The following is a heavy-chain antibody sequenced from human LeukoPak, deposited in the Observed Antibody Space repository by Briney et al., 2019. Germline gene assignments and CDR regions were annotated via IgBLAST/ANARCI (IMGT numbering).Heavy chain of an antibody. D-gene: IGHD1-26*01. V-gene: IGHV4-4*09. Sequence: SETLSLTCTVSGGSISSYYWSWIRQPPGKGLEWIGYIYTSGSTNYNPSLKSRVTMSVDTSKNQFSLKLSPVTAADTAVYYCARAELLNWFDPWGQGTLVTVSS. J-gene: IGHJ5*02. CDR2: IYTSGST. CDR1: GGSISSYY. CDR3: ARAELLNWFDP.